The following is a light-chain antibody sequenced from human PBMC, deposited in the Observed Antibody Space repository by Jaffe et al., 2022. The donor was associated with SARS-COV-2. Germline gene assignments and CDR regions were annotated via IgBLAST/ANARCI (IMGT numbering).Light chain of an antibody. CDR3: QQYTNYFRT. CDR1: QSISDS. V-gene: IGKV1-5*03. Sequence: DIQLTQSPSTLSASLGDRVTITCQANQSISDSLAWYQQNPGAAPKLLIYKASSLKSGVPSRFTGSGSGTEFTLTISGLQPDDFATYYCQQYTNYFRTFGQGTKVEIK. J-gene: IGKJ1*01. CDR2: KAS.